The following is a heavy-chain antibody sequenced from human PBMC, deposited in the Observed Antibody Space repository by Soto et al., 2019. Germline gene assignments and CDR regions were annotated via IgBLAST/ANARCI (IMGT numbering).Heavy chain of an antibody. CDR3: ASAKIGDYFQVY. J-gene: IGHJ4*02. Sequence: GGSMILSCAVSGFPFSCYWMHWVRQAPGKGLVWVSRINSDGSTTSYADSVKGRFTISRDNAKNTLYLQMDSLRAEDTAVYYCASAKIGDYFQVYWGQGTLVTVSS. CDR1: GFPFSCYW. CDR2: INSDGSTT. V-gene: IGHV3-74*01. D-gene: IGHD4-17*01.